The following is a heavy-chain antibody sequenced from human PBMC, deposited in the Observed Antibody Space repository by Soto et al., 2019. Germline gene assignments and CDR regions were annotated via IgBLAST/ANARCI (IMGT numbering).Heavy chain of an antibody. J-gene: IGHJ4*02. Sequence: PSETLSLTCAVSGDSISRRSYYWGWIRQPPGKGLEWIGNIYYSGSAYYNPSLESRVTMSVDTSKNQFSLNLSSVTAADTAVYYCARPFSYGKSVDFDSWGQGTLVTVSS. CDR3: ARPFSYGKSVDFDS. V-gene: IGHV4-39*01. CDR1: GDSISRRSYY. CDR2: IYYSGSA. D-gene: IGHD5-18*01.